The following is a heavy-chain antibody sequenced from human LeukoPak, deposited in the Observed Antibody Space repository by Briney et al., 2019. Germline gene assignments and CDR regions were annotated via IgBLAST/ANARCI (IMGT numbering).Heavy chain of an antibody. CDR3: ASKDSSGYSDFDY. J-gene: IGHJ4*02. D-gene: IGHD3-22*01. CDR2: ISSSSSYI. CDR1: GFTFSSYS. Sequence: GGSLRLSCAASGFTFSSYSMNWVRQAPGKGLEWVSSISSSSSYIYYADSVKGRFTISRDNAKNSLYLQMNSLRAEDTAVYYCASKDSSGYSDFDYWGQGTLVTVSS. V-gene: IGHV3-21*01.